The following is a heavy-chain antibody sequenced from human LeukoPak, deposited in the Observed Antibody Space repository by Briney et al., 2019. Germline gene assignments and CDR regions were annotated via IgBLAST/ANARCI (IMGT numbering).Heavy chain of an antibody. V-gene: IGHV3-30*02. CDR2: TRYDESNE. D-gene: IGHD4-17*01. CDR1: GFTLSIYG. CDR3: AKVKGRYGDYGLDH. Sequence: PGGSLRLSCAASGFTLSIYGMHWVRQAPGKGLQWVASTRYDESNEYYADSVKGRFTISRDNSKNTLHLQMNSLRPEDTALYYCAKVKGRYGDYGLDHWGQGTLVTVSS. J-gene: IGHJ4*02.